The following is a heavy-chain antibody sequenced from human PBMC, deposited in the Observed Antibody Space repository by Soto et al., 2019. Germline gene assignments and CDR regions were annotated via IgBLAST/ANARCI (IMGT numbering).Heavy chain of an antibody. CDR1: GGSFTSNNW. J-gene: IGHJ4*02. Sequence: QVQLQESGPGLVKPSGTLSLTCAVSGGSFTSNNWWTWDRQPPGQGLEWIGEIYRTGSTNYNPSLKSRVTISLDKSENQFSLKVTSLTAADTAVYYCASRDPGTSVDYWGQGTLVTVSS. V-gene: IGHV4-4*02. D-gene: IGHD1-7*01. CDR3: ASRDPGTSVDY. CDR2: IYRTGST.